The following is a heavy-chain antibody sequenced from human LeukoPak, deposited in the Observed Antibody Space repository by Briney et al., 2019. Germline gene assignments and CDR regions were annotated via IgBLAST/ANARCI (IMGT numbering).Heavy chain of an antibody. V-gene: IGHV4-34*01. CDR3: ARDRAWNYFDY. J-gene: IGHJ4*02. CDR2: INHSGST. CDR1: GGSFSGYY. D-gene: IGHD3-3*01. Sequence: SETLSLTCAVYGGSFSGYYWSWIRQPPGKGLEWIGEINHSGSTNYNPSLKSRVTISVDTSKNQFSLKLSSVTAADTAVYYCARDRAWNYFDYWGQGTLVTVSS.